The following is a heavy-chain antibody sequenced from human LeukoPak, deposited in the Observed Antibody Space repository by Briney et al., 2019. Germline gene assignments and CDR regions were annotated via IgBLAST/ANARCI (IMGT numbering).Heavy chain of an antibody. CDR3: ARRSGNYYGVDY. CDR2: IYPGDSDT. Sequence: GQSLKISCKGSGYIFPIYWIGWVRQMPGKGLEWMGIIYPGDSDTRYSPSFQGQVTISAEKSISTAYLQWSSLKASDTAMYYCARRSGNYYGVDYWGQGTLVTVSS. V-gene: IGHV5-51*01. CDR1: GYIFPIYW. D-gene: IGHD1-26*01. J-gene: IGHJ4*02.